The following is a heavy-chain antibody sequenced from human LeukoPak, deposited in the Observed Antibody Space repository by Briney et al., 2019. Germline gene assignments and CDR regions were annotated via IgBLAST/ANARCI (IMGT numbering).Heavy chain of an antibody. CDR3: ARDGVGATFGEFDY. D-gene: IGHD1-26*01. CDR2: IYYSGST. J-gene: IGHJ4*02. CDR1: GGSISSYY. Sequence: PSETLSLTCTVSGGSISSYYWSWIRQPAGKGLEWIGYIYYSGSTNYNPSLKSRVTISVDTSKNQFSLKLSSVTAADTAVYYCARDGVGATFGEFDYWGQGTLVTVSS. V-gene: IGHV4-59*01.